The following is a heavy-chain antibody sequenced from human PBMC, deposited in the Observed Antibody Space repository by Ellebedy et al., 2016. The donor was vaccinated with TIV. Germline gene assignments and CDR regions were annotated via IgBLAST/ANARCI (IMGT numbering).Heavy chain of an antibody. CDR3: ARRRWELLRGTDYVDF. V-gene: IGHV1-3*01. CDR1: GYTFTSYA. CDR2: INAGNGNT. D-gene: IGHD1-26*01. Sequence: AASVKVSCKASGYTFTSYAMHWVRQAPGQRLEWMSWINAGNGNTKYSQNFQGRVTITRDTSASTAYMELSSLRSEDTAVYYCARRRWELLRGTDYVDFWGPGTLVTVSS. J-gene: IGHJ4*02.